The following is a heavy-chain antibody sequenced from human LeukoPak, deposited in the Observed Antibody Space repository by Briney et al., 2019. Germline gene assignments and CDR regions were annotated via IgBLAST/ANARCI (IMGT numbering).Heavy chain of an antibody. CDR2: ISSDASIT. CDR3: ARMNYVSSGWGAPFDY. J-gene: IGHJ4*02. D-gene: IGHD1-7*01. V-gene: IGHV3-74*01. CDR1: GFTFSTYW. Sequence: GGSLRLSCAASGFTFSTYWMHWVRQDPWKGLVWVSRISSDASITSYADPVKGRFTISRDNAKNSLYLQMNSLRAEDTAVYYCARMNYVSSGWGAPFDYWGQGTLVTVSS.